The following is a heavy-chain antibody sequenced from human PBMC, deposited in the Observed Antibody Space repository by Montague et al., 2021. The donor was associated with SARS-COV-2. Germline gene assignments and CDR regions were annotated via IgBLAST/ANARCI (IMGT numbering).Heavy chain of an antibody. D-gene: IGHD5-18*01. Sequence: SETLSLTCTVSGGSIRSSSYYWGWIRQPPGKGLEWMGSIYNSESTYYNPSLKSRVTISVDTSKNQSSLKLGSVTAAEAAVYYCARAKRGYSYDEAFDIWGQGTMVTVSS. CDR3: ARAKRGYSYDEAFDI. J-gene: IGHJ3*02. CDR2: IYNSEST. V-gene: IGHV4-39*01. CDR1: GGSIRSSSYY.